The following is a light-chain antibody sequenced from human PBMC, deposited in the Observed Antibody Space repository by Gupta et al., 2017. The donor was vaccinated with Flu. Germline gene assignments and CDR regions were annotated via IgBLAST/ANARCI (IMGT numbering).Light chain of an antibody. CDR2: KAS. J-gene: IGKJ2*01. V-gene: IGKV1-5*03. CDR3: QHDNSYPST. CDR1: ESITNK. Sequence: PSTLSAFVGDRVTITCRASESITNKLAWYQQKPGKAPKLLIYKASTLDTGVPSRISGSGSGTEFTLTISGLQPDDFATYYCQHDNSYPSTFGQGTRLEIK.